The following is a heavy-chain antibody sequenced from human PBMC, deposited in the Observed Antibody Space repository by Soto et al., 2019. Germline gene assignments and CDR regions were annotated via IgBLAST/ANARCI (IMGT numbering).Heavy chain of an antibody. CDR3: ARAHYDILTGYSLNWLDP. CDR2: INACNGNT. CDR1: GYTFTSYG. Sequence: ASVKVSCKASGYTFTSYGISWVRQAPGQRLEWMGWINACNGNTNYAQKFQGRVTITRDTSASTAYMELSSLRSEDTAVYYCARAHYDILTGYSLNWLDPWGQGTLVTVSS. J-gene: IGHJ5*02. V-gene: IGHV1-18*01. D-gene: IGHD3-9*01.